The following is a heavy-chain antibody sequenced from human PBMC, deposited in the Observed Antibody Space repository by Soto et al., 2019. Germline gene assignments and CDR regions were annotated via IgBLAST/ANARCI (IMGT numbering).Heavy chain of an antibody. Sequence: PGGSLRLSCAASGFTFSSYAMHWVRQAPGKGLEWVAVISYDGSNKYYADSVKGRFTISRDNSKNTLYLQMNSLRAEDTAVYYCARARRRSIAAAGTGYWGQGTLVTVSS. J-gene: IGHJ4*02. CDR2: ISYDGSNK. CDR1: GFTFSSYA. V-gene: IGHV3-30-3*01. CDR3: ARARRRSIAAAGTGY. D-gene: IGHD6-13*01.